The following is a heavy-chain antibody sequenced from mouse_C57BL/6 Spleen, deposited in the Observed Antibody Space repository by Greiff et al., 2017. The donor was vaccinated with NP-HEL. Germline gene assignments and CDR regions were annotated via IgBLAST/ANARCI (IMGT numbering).Heavy chain of an antibody. D-gene: IGHD2-5*01. CDR2: IYPGDGDT. V-gene: IGHV1-80*01. CDR1: GYAFSSYW. J-gene: IGHJ2*01. Sequence: QVQLQQSGAELVKPGASVKISCKASGYAFSSYWMNWVKQRPGKGLEWIGQIYPGDGDTNYNGKFKGKATLTADKSSSTAYMQLSSLTSEDSAVYFCARDSNYPYFDYWGQGTTLTVSS. CDR3: ARDSNYPYFDY.